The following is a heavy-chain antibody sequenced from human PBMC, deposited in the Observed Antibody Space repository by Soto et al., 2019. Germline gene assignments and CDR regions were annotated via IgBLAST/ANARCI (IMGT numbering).Heavy chain of an antibody. J-gene: IGHJ5*02. CDR1: GGSFSGYY. CDR2: INHSGST. Sequence: SETLSLTCAVYGGSFSGYYWSWIRQPPGKGLEWIGEINHSGSTNYNPSLKSRVTISVDTSKNQFSLKLSSVTAADTAVYYCARLLSGGTPFNWFDPWGQGTLVTVSS. CDR3: ARLLSGGTPFNWFDP. V-gene: IGHV4-34*01. D-gene: IGHD2-15*01.